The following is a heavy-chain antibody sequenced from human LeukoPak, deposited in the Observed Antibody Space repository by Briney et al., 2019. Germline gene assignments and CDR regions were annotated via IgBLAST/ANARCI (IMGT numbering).Heavy chain of an antibody. CDR1: GGSISSYY. J-gene: IGHJ3*01. D-gene: IGHD3-22*01. CDR2: IFYTGST. V-gene: IGHV4-59*01. Sequence: SETLSLTCTVSGGSISSYYWRWLRQPPGKGLEWLGNIFYTGSTKYNPSLKSRFIIAVDTSKSQFSLKLGSVTAADTAMYYCARSAHYYYDSASYGFAFDVWGQGTMVTVSS. CDR3: ARSAHYYYDSASYGFAFDV.